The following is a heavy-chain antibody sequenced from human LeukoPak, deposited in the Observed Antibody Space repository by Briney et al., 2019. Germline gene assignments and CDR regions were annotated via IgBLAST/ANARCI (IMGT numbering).Heavy chain of an antibody. D-gene: IGHD3-22*01. V-gene: IGHV3-9*01. J-gene: IGHJ4*02. CDR3: ARHVVAVGFDY. CDR1: GFTFDDYA. Sequence: GGSLRLSCAASGFTFDDYAMHWVRQAPGKGLEWVSGISWNSGSIGYADSVKGRFTISRDNAKNSLYLQMNSLRAEDTALYYCARHVVAVGFDYWGQGTLVTVSS. CDR2: ISWNSGSI.